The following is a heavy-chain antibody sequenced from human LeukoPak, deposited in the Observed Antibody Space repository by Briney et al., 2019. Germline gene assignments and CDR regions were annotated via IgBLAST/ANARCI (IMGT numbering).Heavy chain of an antibody. D-gene: IGHD1-26*01. CDR3: ARGVELRRTFLRYNWFDP. Sequence: ASETLSLTCTVSGYSISSGYYWGWIRQPPGKGLEWIGSIYHSGSTYYNPSLKSRVTISVDTSKNQFSLKLSSVTAADTAVYYCARGVELRRTFLRYNWFDPWGQGTLVTVSS. J-gene: IGHJ5*02. V-gene: IGHV4-38-2*02. CDR1: GYSISSGYY. CDR2: IYHSGST.